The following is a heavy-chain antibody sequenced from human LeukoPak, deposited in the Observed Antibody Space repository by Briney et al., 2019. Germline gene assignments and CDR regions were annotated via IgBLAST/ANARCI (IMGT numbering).Heavy chain of an antibody. Sequence: SETLSLTCAVSGGSISSSNWWSWVRQPPGKGLEWIGEIYHSGSTNYNPSLKSRVTISVDKSKNQFSLKLSSVTAADTAVYYCARVEGNYYDSSGYLIREGYYFDYWGQGTLVTVSS. D-gene: IGHD3-22*01. CDR3: ARVEGNYYDSSGYLIREGYYFDY. J-gene: IGHJ4*02. V-gene: IGHV4-4*02. CDR1: GGSISSSNW. CDR2: IYHSGST.